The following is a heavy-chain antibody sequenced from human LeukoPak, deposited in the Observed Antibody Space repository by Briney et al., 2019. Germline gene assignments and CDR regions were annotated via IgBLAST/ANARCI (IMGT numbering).Heavy chain of an antibody. CDR3: ASEQWLGRGRIDY. J-gene: IGHJ4*02. Sequence: GGSLRLSCAASGFTFSSYGMHWVRQAPGKGLEWVAVISYDGSNKYYADSVKGRFTISRDNSKNTLYLQMNSLRAEDTAVYYCASEQWLGRGRIDYWGQGTLVTVSS. D-gene: IGHD6-19*01. CDR1: GFTFSSYG. CDR2: ISYDGSNK. V-gene: IGHV3-30*03.